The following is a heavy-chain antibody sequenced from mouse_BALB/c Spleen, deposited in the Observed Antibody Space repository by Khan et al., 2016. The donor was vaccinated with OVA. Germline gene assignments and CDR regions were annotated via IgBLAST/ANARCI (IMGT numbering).Heavy chain of an antibody. Sequence: QVQLQQPGAELVKAGASVKMSCKASGYTFTSYWMHWVKQRLGQGLEWFAETNPTNGRTYYNEKFKSKATLTVDQSSSTAYMLLSGPTFEDSAVDYCARIKKIVATDVDYWGQGTTLTVSS. CDR1: GYTFTSYW. CDR3: ARIKKIVATDVDY. CDR2: TNPTNGRT. J-gene: IGHJ2*01. V-gene: IGHV1S81*02. D-gene: IGHD1-1*01.